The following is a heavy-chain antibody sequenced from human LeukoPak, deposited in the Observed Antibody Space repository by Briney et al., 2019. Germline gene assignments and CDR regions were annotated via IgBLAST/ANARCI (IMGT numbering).Heavy chain of an antibody. J-gene: IGHJ4*02. CDR3: ARDLPEYEDGYNLAWGDY. D-gene: IGHD5-24*01. CDR1: GFTFSSYW. Sequence: PGGSLRLSCAASGFTFSSYWMSWVRQAPGKGLEWVANIKQDGSEKYYVDSVKGRFTISRDNAKNSLYLQMNSLRAEDTAVYYCARDLPEYEDGYNLAWGDYWGQGTLVTVSS. CDR2: IKQDGSEK. V-gene: IGHV3-7*01.